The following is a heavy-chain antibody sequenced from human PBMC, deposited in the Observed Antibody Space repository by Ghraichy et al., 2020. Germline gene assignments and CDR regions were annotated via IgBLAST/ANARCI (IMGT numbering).Heavy chain of an antibody. Sequence: ASVKVSCKASGYTFTSYAMHWVRQAPGQRLEWMGWVNAGNGNTKYSQKFQDRVTITRDTSASTAYMELSSLRSEDTAVYYCARDPPGLLPVYWGQGTLVTVSS. CDR1: GYTFTSYA. D-gene: IGHD3-22*01. CDR2: VNAGNGNT. J-gene: IGHJ4*02. CDR3: ARDPPGLLPVY. V-gene: IGHV1-3*01.